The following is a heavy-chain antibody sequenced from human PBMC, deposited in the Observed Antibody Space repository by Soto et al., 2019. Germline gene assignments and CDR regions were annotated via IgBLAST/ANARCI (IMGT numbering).Heavy chain of an antibody. V-gene: IGHV2-5*02. D-gene: IGHD5-12*01. Sequence: TGVAVGWIRQPPGKTLEWLAVVYWDDDKRYRPSLENRLTITKDTPKNQVVLTMTNMDPVDIGTYYCAHRHPGVDHYYYYWGQGIVVTVSS. CDR1: TGVA. CDR2: VYWDDDK. CDR3: AHRHPGVDHYYYY. J-gene: IGHJ4*02.